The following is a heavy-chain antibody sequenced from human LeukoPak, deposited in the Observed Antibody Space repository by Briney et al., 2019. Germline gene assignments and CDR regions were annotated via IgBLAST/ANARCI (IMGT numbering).Heavy chain of an antibody. CDR2: IKQDGSEK. V-gene: IGHV3-7*01. D-gene: IGHD6-13*01. CDR1: GFTISSYW. CDR3: ARDSSRDAFDI. J-gene: IGHJ3*02. Sequence: PGGSLRLSCAASGFTISSYWMSWVRQAPGKGLEWVANIKQDGSEKYYVDSVKGRFTISRDNAKNSLYLQMNSLRAEDTAVYYCARDSSRDAFDIWGQGTMVTVSS.